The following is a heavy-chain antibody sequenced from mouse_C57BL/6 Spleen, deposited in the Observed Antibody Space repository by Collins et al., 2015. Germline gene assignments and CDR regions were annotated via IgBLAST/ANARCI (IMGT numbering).Heavy chain of an antibody. D-gene: IGHD1-1*01. CDR1: GYTFTSYW. CDR2: IYPGSGGT. Sequence: QLQQPGAELVKPGASVKMSCKASGYTFTSYWITWVKQRPGQGLEWIGDIYPGSGGTNYNEKFKSKATLTVDTSSSTAYMQLSSLTSEDSAVYYCSYYYGSGSYFDYWGQGTTLTVSS. J-gene: IGHJ2*01. CDR3: SYYYGSGSYFDY. V-gene: IGHV1-55*01.